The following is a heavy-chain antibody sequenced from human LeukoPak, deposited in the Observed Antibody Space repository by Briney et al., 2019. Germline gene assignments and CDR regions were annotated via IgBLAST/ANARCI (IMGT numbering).Heavy chain of an antibody. D-gene: IGHD2-2*01. J-gene: IGHJ6*03. V-gene: IGHV4-59*01. CDR3: ARYYRDIVVVPAAISYYYYMDV. CDR2: IYYSGST. Sequence: PSETLSLTFTVSGGSISSYYWSWIRQPPGKGLEWIGYIYYSGSTNYNPSLKSRVTISVDTSKNQFSLKLSSVTAADTAVYYCARYYRDIVVVPAAISYYYYMDVWGKGTTVTVSS. CDR1: GGSISSYY.